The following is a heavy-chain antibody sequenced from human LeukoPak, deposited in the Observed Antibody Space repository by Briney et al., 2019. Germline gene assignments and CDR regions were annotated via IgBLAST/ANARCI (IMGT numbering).Heavy chain of an antibody. CDR1: GYSIRSGYY. V-gene: IGHV4-38-2*02. J-gene: IGHJ5*02. CDR3: ARVYDSSGYYYVNWFDP. CDR2: IYHSGST. D-gene: IGHD3-22*01. Sequence: SETLSLTCTVSGYSIRSGYYWGWIRQPPGKGLEWIGSIYHSGSTNYNPSLKSRVTISVDKSKNQFSLKLSSVTAADTAVYYCARVYDSSGYYYVNWFDPWGQGTLVTVSS.